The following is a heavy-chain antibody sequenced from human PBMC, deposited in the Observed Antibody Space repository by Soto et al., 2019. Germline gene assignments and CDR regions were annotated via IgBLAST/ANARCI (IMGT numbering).Heavy chain of an antibody. Sequence: ASVKVSCKASGYSLSGYYLHWVRQAPGQGPEWLGWINPNSGGTKYVQKFQGRVTMTRDTSISTVYLELSRLRSDDTAVYYCARGWGIAAPGPNWFDPWGQGTLVTVSS. D-gene: IGHD6-13*01. J-gene: IGHJ5*02. V-gene: IGHV1-2*02. CDR3: ARGWGIAAPGPNWFDP. CDR2: INPNSGGT. CDR1: GYSLSGYY.